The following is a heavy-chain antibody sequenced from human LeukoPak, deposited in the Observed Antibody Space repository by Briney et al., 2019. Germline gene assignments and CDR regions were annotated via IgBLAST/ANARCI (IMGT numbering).Heavy chain of an antibody. CDR3: ARVSPIRVAGNSYYYAMDV. J-gene: IGHJ6*02. CDR1: GGSISSSSYH. Sequence: NPSETLSLTCTVSGGSISSSSYHWGWIRQPPGKGLEWIGSIYYSGSTYYNPSLKSRVTISVDTSKNQFSLKLRSVTAADTALYYCARVSPIRVAGNSYYYAMDVWGQGTTVIVSS. CDR2: IYYSGST. D-gene: IGHD6-19*01. V-gene: IGHV4-39*07.